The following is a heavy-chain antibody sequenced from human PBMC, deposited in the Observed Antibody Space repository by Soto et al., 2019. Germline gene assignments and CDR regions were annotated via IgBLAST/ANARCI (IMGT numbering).Heavy chain of an antibody. J-gene: IGHJ3*02. CDR2: IYYSGST. Sequence: SETLSLTCTVSGGSISSGGYYWSWIRQHPGKGLEWIGYIYYSGSTYYNPSLKSRVTISVDTSKNQFSLKLSSVTAADTAVYYCARDHSRNYDYVWGSYRSDAFDIWGQGTMVTVSS. V-gene: IGHV4-31*03. D-gene: IGHD3-16*02. CDR3: ARDHSRNYDYVWGSYRSDAFDI. CDR1: GGSISSGGYY.